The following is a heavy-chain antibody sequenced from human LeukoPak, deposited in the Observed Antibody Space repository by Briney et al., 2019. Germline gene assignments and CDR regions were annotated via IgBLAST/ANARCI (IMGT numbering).Heavy chain of an antibody. CDR2: ISYDGSNK. CDR1: GFTFSSYG. V-gene: IGHV3-30*03. J-gene: IGHJ3*02. Sequence: PGRSLRLSCAASGFTFSSYGMHWVRQAPGKGLEWVAVISYDGSNKYYADSVKGRFTISRDNSKNTLYLQMNSLRAEDTAVYYCAGDAFDIWGQGTMVTVSS. CDR3: AGDAFDI.